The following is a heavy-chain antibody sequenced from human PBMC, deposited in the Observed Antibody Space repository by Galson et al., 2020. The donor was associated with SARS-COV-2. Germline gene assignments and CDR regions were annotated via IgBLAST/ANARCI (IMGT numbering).Heavy chain of an antibody. CDR1: GFTFSSYA. Sequence: GGSLRLSCAASGFTFSSYAMSWVRQAPGKGLEWVSAISGSGGSTYYADSVKGRFTISRDNSKNTLYLQMNSLRAEDTAVYYCAKGPRGDFWSGYRAGGMDVWGQGTTVTVSS. CDR3: AKGPRGDFWSGYRAGGMDV. J-gene: IGHJ6*02. D-gene: IGHD3-3*01. CDR2: ISGSGGST. V-gene: IGHV3-23*01.